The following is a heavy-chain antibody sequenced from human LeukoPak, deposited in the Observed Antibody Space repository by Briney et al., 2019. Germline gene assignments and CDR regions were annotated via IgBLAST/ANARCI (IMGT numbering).Heavy chain of an antibody. CDR1: GLPFSNYA. D-gene: IGHD6-19*01. CDR3: AKGSAVAGPGKYYLDY. V-gene: IGHV3-23*01. Sequence: PGGSLRLSCAASGLPFSNYAMSWVRQAPGKGLDWVSFITGSGGNTYYADSVKGRFTISRDNSKNTLYLQMNSLRAEDTAVYYCAKGSAVAGPGKYYLDYWGQGTLVTVSS. CDR2: ITGSGGNT. J-gene: IGHJ4*02.